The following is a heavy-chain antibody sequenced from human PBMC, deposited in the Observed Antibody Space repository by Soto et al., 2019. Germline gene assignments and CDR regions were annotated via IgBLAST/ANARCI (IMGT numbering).Heavy chain of an antibody. CDR2: IYYSGNT. V-gene: IGHV4-59*01. D-gene: IGHD3-22*01. J-gene: IGHJ4*02. CDR1: GGSMNSYY. Sequence: SETLSLTCTVSGGSMNSYYWSWIRQSPGKGLEWIAYIYYSGNTNYNPSLKSRATISVDTSKNQFSLKLSSVTAADTAVYYCARSGFFYDSSGYFDYWGQGTLVTVSS. CDR3: ARSGFFYDSSGYFDY.